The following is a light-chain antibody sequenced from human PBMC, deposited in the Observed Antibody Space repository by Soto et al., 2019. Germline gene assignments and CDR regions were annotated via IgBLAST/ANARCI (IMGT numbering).Light chain of an antibody. V-gene: IGLV2-14*03. J-gene: IGLJ2*01. Sequence: QSALTQPASVSGSPGQSVTIYCTGTSSDVGGYNYVSWYQQHPGRAPKVIIYDVRNRPSGVSDRFSGSKSGNTASLTISGLQAEDEADYYCSSYTTRNTLVFGGGTKLTVL. CDR2: DVR. CDR1: SSDVGGYNY. CDR3: SSYTTRNTLV.